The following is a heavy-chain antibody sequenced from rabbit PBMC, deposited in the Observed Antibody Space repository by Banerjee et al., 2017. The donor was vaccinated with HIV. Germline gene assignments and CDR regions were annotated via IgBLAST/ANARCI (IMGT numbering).Heavy chain of an antibody. Sequence: SSSYWMCWVSQAPGKGLEWFACIYNGDGDAYYASWAKGRFTISKTSSTVDLKMTMLTAADTATYFCARESGCARAGYALWGQGPLVTVS. J-gene: IGHJ4*01. CDR2: IYNGDGDA. D-gene: IGHD6-1*01. V-gene: IGHV1S45*01. CDR1: SSSYW. CDR3: ARESGCARAGYAL.